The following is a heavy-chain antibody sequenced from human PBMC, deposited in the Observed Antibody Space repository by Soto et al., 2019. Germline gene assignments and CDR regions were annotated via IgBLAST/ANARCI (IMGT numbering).Heavy chain of an antibody. CDR3: ARLPKGSLVTA. J-gene: IGHJ4*02. CDR1: GFRFSDHS. V-gene: IGHV3-48*02. D-gene: IGHD2-21*02. CDR2: ISSGSDNI. Sequence: GWSLRLSCVASGFRFSDHSMTLVRQSPGKGLQWIAYISSGSDNIYYAESVRGRFTVSRDNAKNALFLQMNSLRDDDTATYYCARLPKGSLVTAWGEGTRVTVSS.